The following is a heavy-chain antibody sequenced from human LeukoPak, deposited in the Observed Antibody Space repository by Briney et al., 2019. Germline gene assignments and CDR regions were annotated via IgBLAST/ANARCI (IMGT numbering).Heavy chain of an antibody. V-gene: IGHV3-74*01. D-gene: IGHD3-22*01. J-gene: IGHJ2*01. CDR2: ISPTGSTT. CDR1: GFSFSGHW. CDR3: ARDVSGSNWYFDL. Sequence: GGSLRLSCTASGFSFSGHWMHWARQLPGKGLVWVPRISPTGSTTSYADSVKGRFTVSRDNAKNTLYLQVNNLRAEDTAVYYCARDVSGSNWYFDLWGRGTLVTVSS.